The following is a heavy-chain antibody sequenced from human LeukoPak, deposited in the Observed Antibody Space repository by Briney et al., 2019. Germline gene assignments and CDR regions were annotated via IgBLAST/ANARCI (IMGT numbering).Heavy chain of an antibody. CDR2: IYHSGST. Sequence: KPSETLSLTCTVSGGSITNYYWSWIRQPPGKGLEWIGYIYHSGSTNYNPSLKSRVTISVDTSKSQFSLNLSPVTAADTAVYYCARSSESSGYQNWFDPWGQGTLVTVSS. D-gene: IGHD3-22*01. CDR1: GGSITNYY. V-gene: IGHV4-59*08. CDR3: ARSSESSGYQNWFDP. J-gene: IGHJ5*02.